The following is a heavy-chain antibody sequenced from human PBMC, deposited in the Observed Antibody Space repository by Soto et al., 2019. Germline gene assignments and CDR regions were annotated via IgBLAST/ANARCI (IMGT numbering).Heavy chain of an antibody. CDR1: GGSISSSSYY. V-gene: IGHV4-39*01. CDR2: IYYSGST. CDR3: ARHHCGELYGGLAGYDCYYYYYMDV. J-gene: IGHJ6*03. D-gene: IGHD5-12*01. Sequence: SQTLSLTCTVSGGSISSSSYYWGWIRQPPGKGLEWIGSIYYSGSTYYNPSLKSRVTISVDTSKNQFSLKLSSVTAADTAVYYCARHHCGELYGGLAGYDCYYYYYMDVWGKGTTVTVSS.